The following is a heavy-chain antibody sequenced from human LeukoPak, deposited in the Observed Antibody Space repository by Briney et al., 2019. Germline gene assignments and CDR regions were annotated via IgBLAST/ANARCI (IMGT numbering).Heavy chain of an antibody. V-gene: IGHV3-23*01. CDR3: AKDLDGFGELSLDV. Sequence: GGSLRLSCAASGFTFSSYAMSWVRQAPGKGLEWVSVISGSGGSTYYADSVKGRFTISRDNSENTLYLQMNSLRAEDTAVYYCAKDLDGFGELSLDVWGKGTTVTVSS. CDR2: ISGSGGST. D-gene: IGHD3-10*01. J-gene: IGHJ6*04. CDR1: GFTFSSYA.